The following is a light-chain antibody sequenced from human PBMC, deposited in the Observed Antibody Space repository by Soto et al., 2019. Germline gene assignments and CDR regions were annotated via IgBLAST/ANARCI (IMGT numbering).Light chain of an antibody. Sequence: QSALTQPRSVSGSPGQSVTISCTGTNSDVGIYNYVSWFQQYPGKAPKLMLYDVSKRPSGVPDRFSGSKSGNTASLTISGLQAEDEADYHCCSYAGSYTWLFGGGTKLTVL. V-gene: IGLV2-11*01. CDR1: NSDVGIYNY. CDR3: CSYAGSYTWL. CDR2: DVS. J-gene: IGLJ3*02.